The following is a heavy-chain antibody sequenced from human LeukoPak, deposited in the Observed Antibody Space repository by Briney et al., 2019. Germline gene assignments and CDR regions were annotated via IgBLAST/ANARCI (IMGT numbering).Heavy chain of an antibody. V-gene: IGHV3-33*01. D-gene: IGHD2-2*01. J-gene: IGHJ4*02. Sequence: GGSLRLSCAASGFPFSSYGMHWVRQAPGKGLEWVAVIWYDGSNKYYADSVKGRFTISRDNSKNTLYLQMNSLRAEDTAVYYCARDGGYCSSTSCYQDYWGQGTLVTVSS. CDR3: ARDGGYCSSTSCYQDY. CDR2: IWYDGSNK. CDR1: GFPFSSYG.